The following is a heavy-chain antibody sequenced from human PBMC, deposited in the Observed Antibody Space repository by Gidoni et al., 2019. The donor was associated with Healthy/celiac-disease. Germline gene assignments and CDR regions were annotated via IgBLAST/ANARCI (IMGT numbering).Heavy chain of an antibody. Sequence: QLQLQESGPGLVKPSETLSLTCTVSGGSISSSSYYWGWIRQPPGKGLEWIGSIYYSGSTYYNPSLKSRVTISVDTSKNQFSLKLSSVTAADTAVYYCATPARDYDILGGSYFDLWGRGTLVTVSS. CDR1: GGSISSSSYY. CDR2: IYYSGST. D-gene: IGHD3-9*01. V-gene: IGHV4-39*01. J-gene: IGHJ2*01. CDR3: ATPARDYDILGGSYFDL.